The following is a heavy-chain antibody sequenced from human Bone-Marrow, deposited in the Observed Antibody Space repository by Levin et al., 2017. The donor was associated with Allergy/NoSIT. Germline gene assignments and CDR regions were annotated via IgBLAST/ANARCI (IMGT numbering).Heavy chain of an antibody. V-gene: IGHV4-39*01. J-gene: IGHJ4*02. D-gene: IGHD3-3*01. CDR1: GGSISSGDSY. CDR2: IYHTGTT. Sequence: SETLSLTCSVSGGSISSGDSYWDWIRQSPERGLEWLGKIYHTGTTYDNPSLKSRVTISIDTTKRQFSLKLSSVTAADTAIYYCARSVFTIFGVVIIDYWGQGALVTVSS. CDR3: ARSVFTIFGVVIIDY.